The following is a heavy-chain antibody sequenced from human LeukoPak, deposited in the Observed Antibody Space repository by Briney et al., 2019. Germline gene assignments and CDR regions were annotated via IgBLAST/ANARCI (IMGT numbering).Heavy chain of an antibody. J-gene: IGHJ5*02. CDR1: GYTFTSYG. V-gene: IGHV1-18*01. D-gene: IGHD3-3*01. CDR3: AREGGFLEWLQNWFDP. Sequence: ASVKVSCKASGYTFTSYGISWVRQAPGQGLEWMGWISAYNGNTNYAQKLQGRVTMTTDTSTSTAYMELRSLRSDDTAVYYCAREGGFLEWLQNWFDPWGQGTLVTVSS. CDR2: ISAYNGNT.